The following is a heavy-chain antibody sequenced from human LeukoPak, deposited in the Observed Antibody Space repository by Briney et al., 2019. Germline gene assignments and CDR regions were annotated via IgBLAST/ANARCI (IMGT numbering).Heavy chain of an antibody. Sequence: GGSLRLSCAATGFTFSSYSMNWVRQAPGKGLEWVSSISSSSSYIYYADSVKGRFTISRDNAKNSLYLQMNSLRAEDTAVYYCARIKYGDYTFDYWGQGTLVTVSS. D-gene: IGHD4-17*01. CDR2: ISSSSSYI. CDR3: ARIKYGDYTFDY. V-gene: IGHV3-21*01. J-gene: IGHJ4*02. CDR1: GFTFSSYS.